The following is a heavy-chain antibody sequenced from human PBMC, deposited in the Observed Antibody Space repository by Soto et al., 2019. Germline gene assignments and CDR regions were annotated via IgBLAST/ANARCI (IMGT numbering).Heavy chain of an antibody. CDR3: ARDSGSSEYYYYGMDV. CDR1: GYSISSGYY. D-gene: IGHD6-13*01. CDR2: IYHSGST. Sequence: SETLSLTCAVSGYSISSGYYWGWIRQPPGKGLEWIGSIYHSGSTYYNPSLKSRVTIPVDTSKNQFSLKLSSVTAADTAVYYCARDSGSSEYYYYGMDVWGQGTTVTVSS. J-gene: IGHJ6*02. V-gene: IGHV4-38-2*02.